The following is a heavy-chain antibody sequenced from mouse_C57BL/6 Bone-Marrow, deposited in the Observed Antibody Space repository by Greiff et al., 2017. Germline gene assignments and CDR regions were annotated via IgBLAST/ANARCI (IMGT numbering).Heavy chain of an antibody. Sequence: LQQSGASVKISCKASGYAFSSYWMNWVKQRPGKSLEWIGQIYPGDGDTNYNGKLKGKATLTADKSSSTAYLQLRSLTSDDSAVYFCARGAYWGQGTLVTVSA. V-gene: IGHV1-80*01. J-gene: IGHJ3*01. CDR2: IYPGDGDT. CDR1: GYAFSSYW. CDR3: ARGAY.